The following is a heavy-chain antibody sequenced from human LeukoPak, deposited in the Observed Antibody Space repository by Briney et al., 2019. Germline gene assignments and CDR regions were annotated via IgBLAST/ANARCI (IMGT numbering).Heavy chain of an antibody. CDR2: ISSSSSTI. CDR1: GFTFSSYS. D-gene: IGHD1-26*01. J-gene: IGHJ4*02. CDR3: ARGVVGATDYFDY. Sequence: SGGSLRLSCAASGFTFSSYSMNWVRQAPGKGLEWVSYISSSSSTIYYADSVKGRFTISRDNAKNSLYLQMNSLRAEDTAVYYCARGVVGATDYFDYWGQGTLVTVSS. V-gene: IGHV3-48*01.